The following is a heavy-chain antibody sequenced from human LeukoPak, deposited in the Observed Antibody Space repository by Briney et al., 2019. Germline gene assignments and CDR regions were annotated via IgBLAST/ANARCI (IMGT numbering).Heavy chain of an antibody. Sequence: SETLSLTCTVSGGSISSSSYYWGWIRQPPGKGLEWTGEINHSGSTNYNPSLKSRVTISVDTSKNQFSLKLSSVTAADTAVYYCVGVDSSGYSFDYWGQGTLVTVSS. CDR2: INHSGST. CDR1: GGSISSSSYY. CDR3: VGVDSSGYSFDY. J-gene: IGHJ4*02. V-gene: IGHV4-39*07. D-gene: IGHD3-22*01.